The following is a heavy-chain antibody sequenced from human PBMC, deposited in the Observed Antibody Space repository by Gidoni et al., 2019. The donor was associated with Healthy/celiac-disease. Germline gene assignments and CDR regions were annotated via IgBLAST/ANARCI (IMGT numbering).Heavy chain of an antibody. CDR2: IWYDGSNK. CDR3: ARGGNVDTAMVGDY. CDR1: GFTFSSYG. Sequence: QVQLVESGGGVVQPGRSLRLSCAASGFTFSSYGMHWVRQAPGKGLEWVEVIWYDGSNKYYADSVKGRFTISRDNSKNTLYLQMNSLRAEDTAVYYCARGGNVDTAMVGDYWGQGTLVTVSS. D-gene: IGHD5-18*01. J-gene: IGHJ4*02. V-gene: IGHV3-33*01.